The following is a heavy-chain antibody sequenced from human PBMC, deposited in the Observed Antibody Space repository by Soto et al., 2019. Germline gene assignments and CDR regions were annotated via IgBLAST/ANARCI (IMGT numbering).Heavy chain of an antibody. J-gene: IGHJ4*02. CDR2: ISYDGSNK. CDR3: AKAIDYYDQLGRDY. Sequence: QVQLVESGGGVVQPGRSLRLSCAASGFTFSSYGMHWVRQAPGKGLEWVEVISYDGSNKYYADSVKGRFTISRDNSKTALYLLVSILSDEDMAVYYCAKAIDYYDQLGRDYLGQGTLVTVST. V-gene: IGHV3-30*18. CDR1: GFTFSSYG. D-gene: IGHD3-22*01.